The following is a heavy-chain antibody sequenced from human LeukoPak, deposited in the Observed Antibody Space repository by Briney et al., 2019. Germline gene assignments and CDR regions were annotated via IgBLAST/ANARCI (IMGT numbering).Heavy chain of an antibody. V-gene: IGHV3-48*01. CDR2: ISSSSSTI. Sequence: PGGSLRLSCAASGFTFSSYTMNWVRQAPGKGLEWVSYISSSSSTIYYADSVKGRFTISRDNAKNSLYLQMNRLRAEDTAVYYCARGLDYWGQGTLVTVSS. J-gene: IGHJ4*02. CDR3: ARGLDY. CDR1: GFTFSSYT.